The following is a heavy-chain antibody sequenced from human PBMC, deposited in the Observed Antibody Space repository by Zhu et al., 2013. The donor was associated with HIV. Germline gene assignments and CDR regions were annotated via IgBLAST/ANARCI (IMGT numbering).Heavy chain of an antibody. D-gene: IGHD2-15*01. CDR2: LYYSGST. CDR3: ASSHGGNXEFDF. J-gene: IGHJ4*02. CDR1: GGSVSSGSYH. V-gene: IGHV4-61*01. Sequence: QVQLQESGPGLVKPSETLSLTCTVSGGSVSSGSYHWSWIRQPPGKGLEWIGYLYYSGSTNYNPSLKSRVTISVDTSKNQFSLKLSSVTAADTAVYYCASSHGGNXEFDFWGQGTLVTGLL.